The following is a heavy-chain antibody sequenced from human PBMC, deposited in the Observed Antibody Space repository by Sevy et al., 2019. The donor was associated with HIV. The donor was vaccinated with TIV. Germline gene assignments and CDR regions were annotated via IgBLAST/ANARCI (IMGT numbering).Heavy chain of an antibody. J-gene: IGHJ4*02. V-gene: IGHV3-21*01. CDR2: ITSGSTYI. D-gene: IGHD2-2*01. Sequence: GGSLRLSCAASGFTFNSYTMNWVRQAPGKGLEWVSSITSGSTYIYYADSVKGRFTISRDNAKNSLCLQMNSLRAEDTAVYYCARDGGCSSTSCLLYFDYWGQGGLVTVSS. CDR3: ARDGGCSSTSCLLYFDY. CDR1: GFTFNSYT.